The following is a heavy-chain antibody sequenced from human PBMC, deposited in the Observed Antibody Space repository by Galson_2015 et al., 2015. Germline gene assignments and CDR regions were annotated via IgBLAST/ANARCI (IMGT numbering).Heavy chain of an antibody. CDR2: IYYSGST. J-gene: IGHJ1*01. CDR3: ARDFSGSGSYPYFQR. Sequence: LTCTVSGGSIRSGVYYWRWIRQHPGKGLEWIGCIYYSGSTYYKPSLQGRVTISLDTSKNQFSLKLSSVTAADTAVYYCARDFSGSGSYPYFQRWGQGTLVTVSS. V-gene: IGHV4-31*03. CDR1: GGSIRSGVYY. D-gene: IGHD3-10*01.